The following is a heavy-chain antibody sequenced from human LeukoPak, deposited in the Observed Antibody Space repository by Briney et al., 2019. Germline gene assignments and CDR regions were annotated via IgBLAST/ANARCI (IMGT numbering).Heavy chain of an antibody. V-gene: IGHV3-48*03. CDR3: ARYSSPIN. Sequence: PGGSLRLSCAASGFTFSSYEMAWVRQPPGKGLGWLSCISSGGTTIYYADSVKGRFTISRDNAKNSLYLQVSSLRAEDTAVYYCARYSSPINWGQGTLVTVSS. CDR2: ISSGGTTI. D-gene: IGHD3-22*01. CDR1: GFTFSSYE. J-gene: IGHJ4*02.